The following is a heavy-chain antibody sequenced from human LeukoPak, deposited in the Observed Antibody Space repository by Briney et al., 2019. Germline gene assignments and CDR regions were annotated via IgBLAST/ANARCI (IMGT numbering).Heavy chain of an antibody. CDR3: AKGADLDLVVVPAVRH. CDR2: ISSSSSYI. D-gene: IGHD2-2*03. Sequence: GGSLRLSCAASGFTFSSYSMNWVRQAPGKGLEWVSSISSSSSYIYYADSVKGRFTISRDNAKNSLYLQMNSLRAEDTALYYCAKGADLDLVVVPAVRHWGQGTLVTVSS. CDR1: GFTFSSYS. J-gene: IGHJ4*02. V-gene: IGHV3-21*04.